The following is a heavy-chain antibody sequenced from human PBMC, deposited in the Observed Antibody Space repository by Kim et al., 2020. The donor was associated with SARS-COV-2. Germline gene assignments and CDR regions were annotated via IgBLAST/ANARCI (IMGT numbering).Heavy chain of an antibody. D-gene: IGHD4-17*01. V-gene: IGHV3-11*05. J-gene: IGHJ4*02. CDR3: ARVSLRSIRGPLDY. Sequence: ADAGKDRFTISRHNAKPAQYLQMDSLRAEDTAVYYCARVSLRSIRGPLDYWGQGTLVTVSS.